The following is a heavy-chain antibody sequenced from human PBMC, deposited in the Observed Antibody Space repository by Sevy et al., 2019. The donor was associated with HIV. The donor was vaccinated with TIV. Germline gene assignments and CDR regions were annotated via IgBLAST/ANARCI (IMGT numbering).Heavy chain of an antibody. Sequence: GGSLRLSCAASGFTFSSYAMSWVRQAPGKGLEWVSAISGSGGRTYYADSVKGRFTISRDNSKNTLYLQMNSLRAEDTAVYYCAKEEGYSSGWYRNYYYYYYGMDVWGQGTTVTVSS. J-gene: IGHJ6*02. CDR2: ISGSGGRT. CDR1: GFTFSSYA. V-gene: IGHV3-23*01. D-gene: IGHD6-19*01. CDR3: AKEEGYSSGWYRNYYYYYYGMDV.